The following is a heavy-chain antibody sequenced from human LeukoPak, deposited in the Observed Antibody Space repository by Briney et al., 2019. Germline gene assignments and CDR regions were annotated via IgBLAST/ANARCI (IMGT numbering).Heavy chain of an antibody. CDR3: TRDQMNY. CDR1: EFTVSRNY. J-gene: IGHJ4*02. CDR2: IFSNGDT. D-gene: IGHD5-24*01. V-gene: IGHV3-53*01. Sequence: GGSLRLSCTASEFTVSRNYMLWVRQAPGKGLEWVSLIFSNGDTHYADSVKGRFTISRDTSKDTVSLQMNSLRVEDTAMYYCTRDQMNYWGQGTLVTVSP.